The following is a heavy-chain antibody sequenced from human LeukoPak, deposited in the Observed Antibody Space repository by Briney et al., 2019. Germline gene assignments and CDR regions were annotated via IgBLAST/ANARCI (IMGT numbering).Heavy chain of an antibody. D-gene: IGHD3-10*01. V-gene: IGHV4-4*08. J-gene: IGHJ4*02. CDR1: GASISTYD. CDR2: IVSSGST. CDR3: AGDPNYLRSGSYSY. Sequence: SETLSLTCAVSGASISTYDWSWVRQPPGKGLEWIGHIVSSGSTTYNPSLRSRVTISVDTSKSQFSLKLSSVTAADTAVYYCAGDPNYLRSGSYSYWGQGTLVTASS.